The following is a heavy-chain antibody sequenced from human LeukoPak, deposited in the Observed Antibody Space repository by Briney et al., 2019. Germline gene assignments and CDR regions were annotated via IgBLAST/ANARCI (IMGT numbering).Heavy chain of an antibody. J-gene: IGHJ4*02. CDR1: GFTFSSYG. Sequence: GGSLRLSCAASGFTFSSYGMHWVRQAPGKGLEWVAVISYDGSNKYYADSVKGRFTISRDNSKNTLYLQMNSLRAEDTAVYYCATGGSSGPFDYWGQGTLVTVSS. V-gene: IGHV3-30*03. CDR3: ATGGSSGPFDY. D-gene: IGHD6-19*01. CDR2: ISYDGSNK.